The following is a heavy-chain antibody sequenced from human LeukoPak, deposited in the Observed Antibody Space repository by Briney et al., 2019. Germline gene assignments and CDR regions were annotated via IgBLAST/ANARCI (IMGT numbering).Heavy chain of an antibody. D-gene: IGHD5-12*01. Sequence: NPGGSLRLSCAASGFTFSSYSMNWARQAPGKGLEWVSSISSSSSYIYYADSVKGRFTISRDNAKNSLYLQMNSLRAEDTAVYYCARDFLDSGHGDWFDPWGQGTLVTVSS. CDR3: ARDFLDSGHGDWFDP. CDR2: ISSSSSYI. J-gene: IGHJ5*02. CDR1: GFTFSSYS. V-gene: IGHV3-21*01.